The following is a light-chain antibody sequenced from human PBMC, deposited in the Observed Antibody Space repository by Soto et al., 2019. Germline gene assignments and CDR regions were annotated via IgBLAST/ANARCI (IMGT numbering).Light chain of an antibody. CDR1: QSVSSN. V-gene: IGKV3-15*01. CDR3: QHYNNWPRT. CDR2: GAS. J-gene: IGKJ1*01. Sequence: EIVMTQSPATLSVSPGERVTLSCRASQSVSSNLAWYQQKPGQAPRLLIYGASTRANGIPARFSGSGYGTEFTLTISSLQSEDFAVYYCQHYNNWPRTFGQGTKVEIK.